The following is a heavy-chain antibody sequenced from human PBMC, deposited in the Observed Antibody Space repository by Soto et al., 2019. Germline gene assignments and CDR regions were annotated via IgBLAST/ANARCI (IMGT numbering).Heavy chain of an antibody. D-gene: IGHD3-10*01. CDR2: ISGGGDTT. CDR1: GFTFNNYA. Sequence: EVQLLESGGGLVQPGGSLRLSCAASGFTFNNYAMTWVRQAPGKGLEWVSAISGGGDTTSYADSVKGRFTVSRDGAKNTLYLQVGSLRAEDTALYYCAKGRGGSGSLTPRVDFWGQGTLVTVSS. CDR3: AKGRGGSGSLTPRVDF. J-gene: IGHJ4*02. V-gene: IGHV3-23*01.